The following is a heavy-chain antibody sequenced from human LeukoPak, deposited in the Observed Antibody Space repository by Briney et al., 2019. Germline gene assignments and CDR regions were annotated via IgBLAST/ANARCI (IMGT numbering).Heavy chain of an antibody. CDR2: LSGSGKYT. CDR3: AKTEYGYNFDY. J-gene: IGHJ4*02. Sequence: PGGSLRLSCAASGFTFSSHVMSWVRQAPGRGLEWVSSLSGSGKYTYYADSVKGRFTISRDNSKNTLYLQMNSLRVEDTAVYYCAKTEYGYNFDYWGQGTLVTVSS. D-gene: IGHD5-18*01. V-gene: IGHV3-23*01. CDR1: GFTFSSHV.